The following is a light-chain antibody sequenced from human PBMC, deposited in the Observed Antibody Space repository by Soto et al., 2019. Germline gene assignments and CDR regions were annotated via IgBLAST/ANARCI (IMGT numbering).Light chain of an antibody. Sequence: DIVMTQSPLSLPVTPGEPASISCRSSQSLLHSNGYNYLDWYVQKPGQSPQLLIYLGSNRASGVPDRFSGSGSGTDFTLKISRVEAEDVGVYYCMQALETPLTRGQGTRLEIK. CDR1: QSLLHSNGYNY. V-gene: IGKV2-28*01. J-gene: IGKJ5*01. CDR2: LGS. CDR3: MQALETPLT.